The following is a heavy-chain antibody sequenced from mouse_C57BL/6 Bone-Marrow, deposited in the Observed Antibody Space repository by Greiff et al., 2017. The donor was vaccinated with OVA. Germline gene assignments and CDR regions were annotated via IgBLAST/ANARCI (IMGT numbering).Heavy chain of an antibody. D-gene: IGHD1-1*01. CDR3: ARSGSGSSYFDC. J-gene: IGHJ2*01. CDR2: IYPRSGNT. CDR1: GYTFTSYG. V-gene: IGHV1-81*01. Sequence: QVQLKQSGAELARPGASVKLSCKASGYTFTSYGISWVKQRTGQGLEWIGEIYPRSGNTYYNEKFKGKATLTADKSSSTAYMELRSLTSEDSAVYFCARSGSGSSYFDCWGQGTTLTVSS.